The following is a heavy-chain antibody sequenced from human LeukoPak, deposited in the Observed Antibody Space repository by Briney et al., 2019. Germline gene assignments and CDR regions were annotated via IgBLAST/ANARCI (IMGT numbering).Heavy chain of an antibody. Sequence: PSETLSLTCAVYGGPFSGYYWSWIRQPPGKGLEWIGEINHSGSTNYNPSLKSRVTISVDTSKNQFSLKLSSVTAADTAVYYCARVGRAQWLTLYNWFDPWGQGTLVTVSS. V-gene: IGHV4-34*01. CDR3: ARVGRAQWLTLYNWFDP. CDR1: GGPFSGYY. D-gene: IGHD6-19*01. CDR2: INHSGST. J-gene: IGHJ5*02.